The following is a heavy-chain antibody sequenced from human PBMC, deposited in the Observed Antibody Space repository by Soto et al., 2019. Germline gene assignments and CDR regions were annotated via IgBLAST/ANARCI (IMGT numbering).Heavy chain of an antibody. CDR1: GYSFAGYW. J-gene: IGHJ4*02. CDR2: IDPSDSQT. Sequence: CKGSGYSFAGYWITWVRQKPGNGLEWMGRIDPSDSQTYYSPSFRGHVTISVTKSITTVFLQWSSLRASDTAMYYCARQIYDSDTGPNFQYYFDSWGQGTPVTVSS. D-gene: IGHD3-22*01. CDR3: ARQIYDSDTGPNFQYYFDS. V-gene: IGHV5-10-1*01.